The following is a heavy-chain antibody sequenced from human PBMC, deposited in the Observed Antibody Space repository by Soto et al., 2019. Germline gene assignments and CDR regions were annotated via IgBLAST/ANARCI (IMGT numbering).Heavy chain of an antibody. CDR2: IYPDDSDT. V-gene: IGHV5-51*01. D-gene: IGHD3-22*01. J-gene: IGHJ4*02. CDR1: GYSFTKYW. CDR3: ARLGSLHSSGYYFDY. Sequence: GESLKISCQGSGYSFTKYWIGWVRQMPGKGLKWMGIIYPDDSDTRNSPSFQGQVTIPADKSISAAYLQWSSLEASDTAMYYCARLGSLHSSGYYFDYWGQGTLVTVSS.